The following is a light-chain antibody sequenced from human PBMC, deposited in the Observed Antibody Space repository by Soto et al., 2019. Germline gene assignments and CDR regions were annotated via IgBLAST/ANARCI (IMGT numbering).Light chain of an antibody. J-gene: IGKJ2*01. V-gene: IGKV3-20*01. Sequence: EIVMTQSPATLSVSPGERATLSCRASQSVDSSYLAWYQQKFGQAPRLLIYGTSSRATGIPDRFSGSGSGTDFTLTISRLEPEDFAVYHCHYYDTSPMYTFGQGTKVDIK. CDR3: HYYDTSPMYT. CDR2: GTS. CDR1: QSVDSSY.